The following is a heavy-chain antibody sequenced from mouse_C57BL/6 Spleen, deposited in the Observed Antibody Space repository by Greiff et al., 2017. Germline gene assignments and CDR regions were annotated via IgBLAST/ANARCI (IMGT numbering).Heavy chain of an antibody. CDR3: AFTTVVERYFDV. D-gene: IGHD1-1*01. J-gene: IGHJ1*03. CDR1: GYTFTSYW. Sequence: QVQLKQPGTELVKPGASVKLSCKASGYTFTSYWMHWVKQRPGQGLEWIGNINPSNGGTNYNEKFKSKATLTVDKSSSTAYMQLSSLTSEDSAVYYCAFTTVVERYFDVWGTGTTVTVSS. V-gene: IGHV1-53*01. CDR2: INPSNGGT.